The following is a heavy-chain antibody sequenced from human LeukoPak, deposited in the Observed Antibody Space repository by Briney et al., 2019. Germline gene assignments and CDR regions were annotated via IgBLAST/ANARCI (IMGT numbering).Heavy chain of an antibody. V-gene: IGHV7-4-1*02. D-gene: IGHD3-9*01. Sequence: ASVKVSCKASGYTFTSYAMNWVRQAPGQGLEWMGWINTNTGNPTYAQGFTGRFVFSLDTSVSTAYLQISSLKAEGTAVYYCARIRVGYDILTGRGDLVYWGQGTLVTVSS. CDR2: INTNTGNP. CDR1: GYTFTSYA. CDR3: ARIRVGYDILTGRGDLVY. J-gene: IGHJ4*02.